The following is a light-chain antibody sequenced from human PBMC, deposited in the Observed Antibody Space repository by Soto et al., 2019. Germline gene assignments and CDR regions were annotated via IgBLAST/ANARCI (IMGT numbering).Light chain of an antibody. CDR1: QSISSW. Sequence: DIQMSQSPSALAASVGARVASACRASQSISSWLAWYQQKPGKAPKLLIYDASSLESGVPSRFSGSGSGTDFTLTISSLQPEDFATYYCQQLKSFPITFGQGTRLEIK. J-gene: IGKJ5*01. CDR3: QQLKSFPIT. V-gene: IGKV1-5*01. CDR2: DAS.